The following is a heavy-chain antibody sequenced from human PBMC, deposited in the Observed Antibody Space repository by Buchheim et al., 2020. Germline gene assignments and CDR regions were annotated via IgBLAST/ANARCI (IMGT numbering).Heavy chain of an antibody. D-gene: IGHD4-23*01. Sequence: EVQLLETGGGLVQPGGSLRLSCAASGFSFSTYAMRWVRQAPGKGLEWVSVISASGLTTTYTDSVTGRFTISRDNSKNTLHLQMNRLGVEDTAVYYCVNDYGGNAGRFDYWGQGTL. V-gene: IGHV3-23*01. CDR3: VNDYGGNAGRFDY. J-gene: IGHJ4*02. CDR2: ISASGLTT. CDR1: GFSFSTYA.